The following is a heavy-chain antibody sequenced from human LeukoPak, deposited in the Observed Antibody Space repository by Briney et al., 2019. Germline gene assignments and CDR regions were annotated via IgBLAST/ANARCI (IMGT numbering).Heavy chain of an antibody. CDR1: GFTFDDYA. V-gene: IGHV3-9*01. J-gene: IGHJ4*02. CDR2: ISWNSGSI. Sequence: GGSLRLSCAASGFTFDDYAMHWVRQAPGKGLEWVSGISWNSGSIGYADSVKGRFTISRDNAKNSLYLQMNSLRAEDTAVYYCARDEYYYDSSETYWGQGTLVTVSS. CDR3: ARDEYYYDSSETY. D-gene: IGHD3-22*01.